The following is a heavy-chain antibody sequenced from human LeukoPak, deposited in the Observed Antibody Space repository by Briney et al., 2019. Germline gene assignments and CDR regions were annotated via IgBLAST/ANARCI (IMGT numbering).Heavy chain of an antibody. D-gene: IGHD3-10*01. CDR2: IYYSGST. V-gene: IGHV4-39*07. CDR3: ARADFGDYVFY. Sequence: PSETLSLTCTVSGGSISSSSYYWGWIRQPPGKGLEWIGSIYYSGSTYYNPSLKSRVTISVDTSKNQFSLKLSSVTAADTAVYYCARADFGDYVFYWGQGTLVTVSS. CDR1: GGSISSSSYY. J-gene: IGHJ4*02.